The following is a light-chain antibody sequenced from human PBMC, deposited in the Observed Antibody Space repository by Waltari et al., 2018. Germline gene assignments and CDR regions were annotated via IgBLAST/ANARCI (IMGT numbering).Light chain of an antibody. V-gene: IGLV3-1*01. Sequence: SSELTQPPSVSVSPAQTASATSSGAQLGNQYASWYQQKPGQSPVLVIYQDTKRPSGIPERFSGSNSGNTATLTITGTQALDEADYYCQAWDSNTAHYVFGTGTKVTVL. CDR2: QDT. CDR1: QLGNQY. J-gene: IGLJ1*01. CDR3: QAWDSNTAHYV.